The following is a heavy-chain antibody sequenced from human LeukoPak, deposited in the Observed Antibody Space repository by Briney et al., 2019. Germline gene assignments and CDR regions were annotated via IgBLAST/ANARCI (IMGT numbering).Heavy chain of an antibody. CDR1: GDSISGYY. CDR3: AREKDYGDSRGLDP. J-gene: IGHJ5*02. V-gene: IGHV4-4*07. CDR2: INTSGNT. Sequence: PSETLSLTCTVSGDSISGYYWSWIRQPAGKGLEWIGRINTSGNTNYNPSLKSRVTMSVDTTKNQVSLKLSSVTAADTAVYYCAREKDYGDSRGLDPWGQGTLVTVSS. D-gene: IGHD4-17*01.